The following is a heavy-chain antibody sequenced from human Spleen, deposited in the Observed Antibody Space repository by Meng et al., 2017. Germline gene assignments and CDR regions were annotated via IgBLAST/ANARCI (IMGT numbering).Heavy chain of an antibody. CDR2: INPKSGDT. V-gene: IGHV1-2*06. J-gene: IGHJ4*02. CDR3: ASSYYDSSGYVSPIDY. CDR1: GYNSPHYY. Sequence: QRQLVMSGAVVKKAEASVKASCKPSGYNSPHYYILWGRRAPGQGLEWMGRINPKSGDTHYAQKFQARVTMTGDTSISTAYMELSGLRSEDTAVYYCASSYYDSSGYVSPIDYWGQGTLVTVSS. D-gene: IGHD3-22*01.